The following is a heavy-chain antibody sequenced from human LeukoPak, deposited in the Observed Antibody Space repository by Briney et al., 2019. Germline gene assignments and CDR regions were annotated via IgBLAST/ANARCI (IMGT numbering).Heavy chain of an antibody. CDR3: TTGRGYTYGYEWFDP. J-gene: IGHJ5*02. CDR2: IKSKTDGGTT. CDR1: GFTFSNYA. D-gene: IGHD5-18*01. Sequence: RSGGSLRLSCAASGFTFSNYAMSWVRQAPGKGLEWVGRIKSKTDGGTTDYAAPVKGRFTISRDDSKTTLYLQMNSLKTEDTAVYYCTTGRGYTYGYEWFDPWGQGTLVTVSS. V-gene: IGHV3-15*01.